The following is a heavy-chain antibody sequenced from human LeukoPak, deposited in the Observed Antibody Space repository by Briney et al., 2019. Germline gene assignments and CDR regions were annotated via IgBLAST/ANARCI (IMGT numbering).Heavy chain of an antibody. J-gene: IGHJ6*02. D-gene: IGHD3-16*01. V-gene: IGHV4-59*01. CDR2: IYYSGST. CDR3: ASASSTFYYGMDV. Sequence: SETLSLTCTVSGGFISSYYWSWIRQPPGKGLEWIGYIYYSGSTNYNPSLKSRVTISVDTSKNQFSLKLSSVTAADTAVYYCASASSTFYYGMDVWGQGTTVTASS. CDR1: GGFISSYY.